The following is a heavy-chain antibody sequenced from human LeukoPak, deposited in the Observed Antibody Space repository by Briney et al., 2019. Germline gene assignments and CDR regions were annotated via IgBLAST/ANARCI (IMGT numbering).Heavy chain of an antibody. Sequence: ASVTVSCKASGYTFTKYGITWVRQAPGQGLDWMGWVSADNGNRNYAHKVQDRVTLTTDTSTSTAYMELTSLRLDDTAVYYCARAQSDFGDFSMCDHWGQGTLVTVSS. CDR2: VSADNGNR. D-gene: IGHD4-17*01. V-gene: IGHV1-18*01. CDR3: ARAQSDFGDFSMCDH. J-gene: IGHJ4*02. CDR1: GYTFTKYG.